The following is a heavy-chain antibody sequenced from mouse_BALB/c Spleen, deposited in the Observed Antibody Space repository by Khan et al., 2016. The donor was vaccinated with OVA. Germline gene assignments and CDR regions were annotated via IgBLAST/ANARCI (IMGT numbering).Heavy chain of an antibody. CDR1: GYSITSDYA. V-gene: IGHV3-2*02. Sequence: VQLKESGPGLVNPSQSLSLTCTVTGYSITSDYAWNWIRQFPGNKLEWMGYINYSGSTNYNPALKSRISITRDTSKNQFFLQLNSVTTEDTATYYCARDGSRYNYAMDYWGQGTSVTMSS. J-gene: IGHJ4*01. D-gene: IGHD2-3*01. CDR2: INYSGST. CDR3: ARDGSRYNYAMDY.